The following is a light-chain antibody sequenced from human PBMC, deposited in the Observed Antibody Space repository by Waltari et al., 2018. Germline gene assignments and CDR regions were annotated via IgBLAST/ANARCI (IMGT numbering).Light chain of an antibody. CDR2: KAS. CDR1: QSISGW. Sequence: DIQLTQSPPTLSAPVGARATITCRVSQSISGWLAWYQQKPGRAPKLLIFKASILESGVPSRFSGSGSGTEFTLTISSLQPDDFATYFCQYYGTFGQGTKVEI. CDR3: QYYGT. V-gene: IGKV1-5*03. J-gene: IGKJ1*01.